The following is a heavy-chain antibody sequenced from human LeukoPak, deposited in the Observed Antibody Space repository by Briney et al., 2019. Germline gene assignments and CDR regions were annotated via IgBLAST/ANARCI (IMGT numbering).Heavy chain of an antibody. Sequence: GGSLRLSCAASGFTVSSSYMSWVRQAPGKGREWVSVIYSGGSAYYADSVKGRFTISRDNSRNMVYLQMNSLRAEDTAVYYCARAYDYGTNWYDPWGQGTLVTVSS. D-gene: IGHD4-17*01. V-gene: IGHV3-53*01. CDR2: IYSGGSA. CDR3: ARAYDYGTNWYDP. CDR1: GFTVSSSY. J-gene: IGHJ5*02.